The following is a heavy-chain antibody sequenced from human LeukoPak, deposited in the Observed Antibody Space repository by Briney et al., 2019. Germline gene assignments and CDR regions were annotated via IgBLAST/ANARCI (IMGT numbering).Heavy chain of an antibody. D-gene: IGHD1-1*01. CDR3: ASQQQLVLLDWFDP. Sequence: SETLSLTCAVYGGSFSGYYWSWIRQPPGKGLEWIGEINHSGSTNYNPSLKSRVTISVDTSKNQFSLKLRSVTAADTAVYFCASQQQLVLLDWFDPWGQGTLVTVSS. V-gene: IGHV4-34*01. CDR2: INHSGST. CDR1: GGSFSGYY. J-gene: IGHJ5*02.